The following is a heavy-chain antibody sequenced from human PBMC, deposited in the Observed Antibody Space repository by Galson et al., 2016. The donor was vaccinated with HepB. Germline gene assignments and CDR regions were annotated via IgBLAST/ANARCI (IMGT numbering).Heavy chain of an antibody. V-gene: IGHV4-34*01. J-gene: IGHJ5*02. CDR1: GGSFRGYY. CDR2: IDHSGST. CDR3: AREDGSSWFGA. D-gene: IGHD5-24*01. Sequence: ETLSLTCAVSGGSFRGYYWSWIRQTPGEGLEWIGEIDHSGSTQYKPSLKSRVVLSIDTSKNHFSLSPTSVTAADTAVYFGAREDGSSWFGAWGQGTLVSVSS.